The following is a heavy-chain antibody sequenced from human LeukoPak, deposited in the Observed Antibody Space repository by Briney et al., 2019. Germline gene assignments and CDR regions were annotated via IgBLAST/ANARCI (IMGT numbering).Heavy chain of an antibody. Sequence: SETLSLTCTVSGGSISTYYWNWIRQPPGKGLEWIGYIYHSGSTNYNPSLQSRVTISVDTSKNQFSLNLNSVTAADTAVYYCARIFGGFDWGQGTLVTVSS. V-gene: IGHV4-59*01. J-gene: IGHJ4*02. D-gene: IGHD3-3*01. CDR1: GGSISTYY. CDR2: IYHSGST. CDR3: ARIFGGFD.